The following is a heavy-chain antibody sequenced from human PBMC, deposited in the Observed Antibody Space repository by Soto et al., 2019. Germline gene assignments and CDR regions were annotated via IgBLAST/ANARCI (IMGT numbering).Heavy chain of an antibody. Sequence: QVQLVESGGGVVQPGRSLRLSCVASGFTFSNFGMHWVRQNPDKGLEWVAVISYDGSDKYYADSVKGRFTISRDNSKNTLYLEMNSLRAEDTAVYYCAKDNWFDPWGQGTLVTVSS. V-gene: IGHV3-30*18. CDR3: AKDNWFDP. J-gene: IGHJ5*02. CDR1: GFTFSNFG. CDR2: ISYDGSDK.